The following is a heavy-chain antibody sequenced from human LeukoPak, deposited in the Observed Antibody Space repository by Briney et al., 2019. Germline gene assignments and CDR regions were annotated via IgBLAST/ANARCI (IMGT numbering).Heavy chain of an antibody. CDR1: GFTFSSHW. V-gene: IGHV3-7*01. CDR3: ARDKVVGATFFDY. Sequence: GGSLRLSCAASGFTFSSHWMSWVRQAPGKGPEWVANIKQDGTEIYYVDSVKGRFTISRDNAKNSLHLQMNSLRDEDTAVYYCARDKVVGATFFDYWGQGALVTVSS. D-gene: IGHD1-26*01. CDR2: IKQDGTEI. J-gene: IGHJ4*02.